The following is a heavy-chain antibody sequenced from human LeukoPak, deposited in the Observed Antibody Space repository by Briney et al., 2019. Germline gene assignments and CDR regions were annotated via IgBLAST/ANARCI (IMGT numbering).Heavy chain of an antibody. CDR3: ARQVEITIFGVVIIGWFDP. CDR2: IYTSGST. Sequence: SQTLSLTCTVSGGSISSGSYYWSWIRQPAGKGLEWIGRIYTSGSTNYNPSLKSRVAISGDTSKNQFSLKLSSVTAADTAVYYCARQVEITIFGVVIIGWFDPWGQGTLVTVSS. V-gene: IGHV4-61*02. D-gene: IGHD3-3*01. J-gene: IGHJ5*02. CDR1: GGSISSGSYY.